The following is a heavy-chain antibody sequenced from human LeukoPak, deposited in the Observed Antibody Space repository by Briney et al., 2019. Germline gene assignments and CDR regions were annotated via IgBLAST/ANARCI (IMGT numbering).Heavy chain of an antibody. D-gene: IGHD1-26*01. V-gene: IGHV1-18*01. CDR1: GYTFTSYG. CDR2: ISAYNGNT. Sequence: RASVKVSCKASGYTFTSYGISWVRQAPGQGLEWMGWISAYNGNTNYAQKLQGRVTMTTDTSTSTAYMELRSLRSDDTAVYYCARVKRRGSYSYGMDVWGQGTTVTVSS. CDR3: ARVKRRGSYSYGMDV. J-gene: IGHJ6*02.